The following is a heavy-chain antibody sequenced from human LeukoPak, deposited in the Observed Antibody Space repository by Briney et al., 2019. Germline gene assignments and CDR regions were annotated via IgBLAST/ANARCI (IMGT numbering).Heavy chain of an antibody. CDR1: GFTFSNAW. CDR3: TTDCGNIAARPRGY. Sequence: GGSLRLSCAASGFTFSNAWRSWVRQAPGKGLEWVGRIKSKTDGGTTDYAAPVKGRFTISREESKNTLYLQMHSLKTEDTAVYYCTTDCGNIAARPRGYWGQGTLVTVSS. CDR2: IKSKTDGGTT. D-gene: IGHD6-6*01. J-gene: IGHJ4*02. V-gene: IGHV3-15*01.